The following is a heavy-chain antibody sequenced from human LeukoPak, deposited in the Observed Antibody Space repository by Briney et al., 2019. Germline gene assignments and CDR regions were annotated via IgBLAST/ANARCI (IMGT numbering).Heavy chain of an antibody. CDR3: ARGSKWFGELLSPYYYYGMDV. CDR1: GGTFSSYA. D-gene: IGHD3-10*01. CDR2: IIPILGIA. V-gene: IGHV1-69*04. J-gene: IGHJ6*02. Sequence: SVKVSCKASGGTFSSYAISWVRQAPGQGLEWMGRIIPILGIANYAQKFQGRVTITADKSTSTAYMELSSLRSEDTAVYYCARGSKWFGELLSPYYYYGMDVWGQGTTVTVSS.